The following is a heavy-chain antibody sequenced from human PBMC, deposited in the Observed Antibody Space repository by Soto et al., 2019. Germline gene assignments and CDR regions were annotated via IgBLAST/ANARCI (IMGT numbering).Heavy chain of an antibody. Sequence: SETLSLTCTVSGGSISSYYWSWIRQPPGKGLEWIGYIYYSGSTNYNPPLKSRVTISVDTSKNQFSLKLSSVTAADTAVYYCARRSRSVRGIFDYWGQGTLVTVSS. CDR3: ARRSRSVRGIFDY. V-gene: IGHV4-59*01. D-gene: IGHD3-10*01. CDR1: GGSISSYY. CDR2: IYYSGST. J-gene: IGHJ4*02.